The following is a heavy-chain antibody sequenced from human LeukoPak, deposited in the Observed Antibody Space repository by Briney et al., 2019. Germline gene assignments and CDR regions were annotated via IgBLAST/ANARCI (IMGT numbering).Heavy chain of an antibody. V-gene: IGHV1-46*01. CDR2: INPSAGST. J-gene: IGHJ4*02. CDR3: AKEGRYYDSSGYHYFGY. CDR1: GYTFTSYY. Sequence: ASVKVSCKASGYTFTSYYMHWVRQAPGQGLEWMGIINPSAGSTSYAQHFQGRVTMTRDTSTSTVYMELSSLRSEDTAVYYCAKEGRYYDSSGYHYFGYWGQGTLVTVSS. D-gene: IGHD3-22*01.